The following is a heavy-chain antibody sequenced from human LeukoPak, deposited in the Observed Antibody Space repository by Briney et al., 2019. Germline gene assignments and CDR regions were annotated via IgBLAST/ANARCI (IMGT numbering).Heavy chain of an antibody. D-gene: IGHD5-24*01. CDR1: GYTFTGYY. CDR2: INPNSGGT. J-gene: IGHJ6*02. CDR3: ARATNYYYGMDV. V-gene: IGHV1-2*04. Sequence: GASVKVSCKASGYTFTGYYMHWVRQAPGQGLEWMGWINPNSGGTNHAQKFQGWVTMTRDTSISTAYMELSRLRSDDTAVYYCARATNYYYGMDVWGQGTTVTVSS.